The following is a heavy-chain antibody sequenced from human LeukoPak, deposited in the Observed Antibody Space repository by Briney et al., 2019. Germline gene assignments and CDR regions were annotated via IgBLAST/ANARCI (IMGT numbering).Heavy chain of an antibody. V-gene: IGHV3-23*01. J-gene: IGHJ6*03. Sequence: GGSLRLSCAASGFTFSSYAMSWVRQAPGKGLEWVSAISGSGGNTYYADSVKGRFTISRDNSKNTLYLQMNSLRAEDTAVHYCAKDRCSNGVGCYYYYMDVWGKGTTVTISS. D-gene: IGHD2-8*01. CDR3: AKDRCSNGVGCYYYYMDV. CDR2: ISGSGGNT. CDR1: GFTFSSYA.